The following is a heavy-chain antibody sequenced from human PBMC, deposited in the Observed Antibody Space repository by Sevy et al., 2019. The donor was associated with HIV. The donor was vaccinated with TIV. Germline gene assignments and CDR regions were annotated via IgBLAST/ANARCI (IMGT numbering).Heavy chain of an antibody. V-gene: IGHV3-23*01. Sequence: GGSLRLSCVVSGFTFRSYTMTWVRQAPGKGLEWVSTITGSGDKIYYADSVKGRFTISSDNSRNTLYLQMSSLRAADTAVYYCAKGPDYYARRGTPLDYWGQGTLVTVSS. J-gene: IGHJ4*02. CDR3: AKGPDYYARRGTPLDY. CDR1: GFTFRSYT. D-gene: IGHD3-22*01. CDR2: ITGSGDKI.